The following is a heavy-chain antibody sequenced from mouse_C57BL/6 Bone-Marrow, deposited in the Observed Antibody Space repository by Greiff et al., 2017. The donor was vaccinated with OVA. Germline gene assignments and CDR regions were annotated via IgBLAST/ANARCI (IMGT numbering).Heavy chain of an antibody. CDR2: ISSGSSTI. Sequence: EVQLVESGGGLVKPGGSLKLSCAASGFTFSDYGMHWVRQAPEKGLEWVAYISSGSSTIYYADTVKGRFTISRDNAKNTLFLHMTSLRSEDTAMYYCARHDGSSHWYFDVWGTGTTVTVSS. CDR1: GFTFSDYG. CDR3: ARHDGSSHWYFDV. V-gene: IGHV5-17*01. J-gene: IGHJ1*03. D-gene: IGHD1-1*01.